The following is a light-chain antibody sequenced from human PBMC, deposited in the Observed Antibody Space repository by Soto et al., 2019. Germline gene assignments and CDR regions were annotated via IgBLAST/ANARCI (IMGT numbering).Light chain of an antibody. CDR1: QGVSRN. V-gene: IGKV3-15*01. Sequence: EIVQTKSPVSLSVSPEERATLSSMASQGVSRNLAWYQQRPGQAPRLLIYDTSTRATGIPARFSGSGSGTEFTLTITSLQSEDFAVYYCQQYNDWPTWTFGQGTKVDI. CDR2: DTS. CDR3: QQYNDWPTWT. J-gene: IGKJ1*01.